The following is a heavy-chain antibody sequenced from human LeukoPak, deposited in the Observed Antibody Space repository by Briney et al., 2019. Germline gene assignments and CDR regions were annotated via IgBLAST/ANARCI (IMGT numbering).Heavy chain of an antibody. J-gene: IGHJ4*02. D-gene: IGHD1-26*01. CDR2: LSSSSNTI. V-gene: IGHV3-48*01. CDR3: ARSRGSSGSYPFDY. CDR1: GLTFGIYS. Sequence: GGSLRLPCAACGLTFGIYSMNWARQAPGKGLECGSYLSSSSNTIYYAGSVKGRFTISRDNAKNSLFLQMNSLRAEDTAVYYCARSRGSSGSYPFDYWGQGTLVTVSS.